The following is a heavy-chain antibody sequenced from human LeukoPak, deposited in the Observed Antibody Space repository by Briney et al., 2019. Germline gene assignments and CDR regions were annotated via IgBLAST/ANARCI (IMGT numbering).Heavy chain of an antibody. V-gene: IGHV4-39*07. J-gene: IGHJ4*02. CDR3: ARSSSAWPYHIDY. Sequence: SETLSLTCTVSGGSISSSSYYWGWVRQPPGKGLEGVGSIYYSGSTYYNPSLKSRVTISVDTSKNQFSLKLSSVSAADTAVYYCARSSSAWPYHIDYWGQGTLVTVSS. CDR2: IYYSGST. D-gene: IGHD6-19*01. CDR1: GGSISSSSYY.